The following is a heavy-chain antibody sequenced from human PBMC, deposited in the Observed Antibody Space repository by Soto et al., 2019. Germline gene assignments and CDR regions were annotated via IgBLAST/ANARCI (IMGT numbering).Heavy chain of an antibody. CDR2: ISYDGSNK. V-gene: IGHV3-30-3*01. CDR3: ARDFRPDSSGYFYWYFAL. J-gene: IGHJ2*01. Sequence: GGSLRLSCAASGFTFSSYAMHWVRQAPGKGLEWVAVISYDGSNKYYAGSVKGRFTISRDNSKNTLYLQMNSLRAEVTALYYCARDFRPDSSGYFYWYFALWGRGTLVTVSS. CDR1: GFTFSSYA. D-gene: IGHD3-22*01.